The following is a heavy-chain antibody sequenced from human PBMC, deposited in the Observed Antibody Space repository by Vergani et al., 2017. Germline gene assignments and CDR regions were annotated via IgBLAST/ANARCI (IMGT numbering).Heavy chain of an antibody. V-gene: IGHV1-2*02. CDR2: INPNSGGT. J-gene: IGHJ4*02. CDR1: GYTFTGYY. CDR3: ARVCTMIVVAGSRPKGTFDY. D-gene: IGHD3-22*01. Sequence: QVQLVQSGAEVKKPGASVKVSCKASGYTFTGYYMHWVRQAPGQGLEWMGWINPNSGGTNYSQKFQGRVTMTRDTSISTAYMELSRLRSDDTAVYYCARVCTMIVVAGSRPKGTFDYWGQGTLVIVSS.